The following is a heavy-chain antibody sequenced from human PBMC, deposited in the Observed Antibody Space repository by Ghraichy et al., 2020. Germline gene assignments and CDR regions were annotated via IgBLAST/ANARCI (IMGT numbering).Heavy chain of an antibody. J-gene: IGHJ5*02. Sequence: SETLSLTCAVYGGSFSGYYWSWIRQPPGKGLEWIGEINHSGSTNYNPSLKSRVTISVDTSKNQFSLKLSSVTAADTAVYYCARGPRYYYGSGSGTNWFDPWGQGTLVTVS. CDR2: INHSGST. D-gene: IGHD3-10*01. CDR3: ARGPRYYYGSGSGTNWFDP. V-gene: IGHV4-34*01. CDR1: GGSFSGYY.